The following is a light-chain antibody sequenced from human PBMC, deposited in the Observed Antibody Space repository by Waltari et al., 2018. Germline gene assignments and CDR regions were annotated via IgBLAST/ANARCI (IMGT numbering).Light chain of an antibody. CDR1: SSDVGGYKY. Sequence: QYALTQPRSVSGSPGQSVTISCTGTSSDVGGYKYVSWYQQHPGKAPKPMISDVTDRPSGVPDRFSGSKSGNTASLTISGLQAEDEGDYYCCSYAGGDTVVFGGGTKLTVL. J-gene: IGLJ2*01. CDR2: DVT. V-gene: IGLV2-11*01. CDR3: CSYAGGDTVV.